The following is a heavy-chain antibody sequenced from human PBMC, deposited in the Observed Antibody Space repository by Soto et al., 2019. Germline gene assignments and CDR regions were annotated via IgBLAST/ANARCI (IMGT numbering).Heavy chain of an antibody. J-gene: IGHJ6*03. Sequence: QVQLVQSGAEVKKPGSSVKVSCKASGGTFSSYTISWVRQAPGQGLEWMGRIIPILGIANYATKFQGRVTTTANKSTSTAYMELSRLGSEDTAVYYCASSRYCSGGSCYSRYYYMDVWGKGTTVTVSS. CDR3: ASSRYCSGGSCYSRYYYMDV. CDR2: IIPILGIA. D-gene: IGHD2-15*01. CDR1: GGTFSSYT. V-gene: IGHV1-69*02.